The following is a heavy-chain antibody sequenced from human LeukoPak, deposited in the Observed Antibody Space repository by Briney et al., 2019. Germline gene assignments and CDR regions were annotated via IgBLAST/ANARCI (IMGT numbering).Heavy chain of an antibody. CDR1: GFTFSDYY. J-gene: IGHJ3*02. CDR2: ISGSGTII. CDR3: GRDFGLTGTKRSFDI. D-gene: IGHD1-7*01. V-gene: IGHV3-11*01. Sequence: GGSLRLSCAASGFTFSDYYMGWIRQAPGKGREWLSYISGSGTIIYYADSVKGRFTISRDNAKNSLDLQMNSLRADDTAVYYCGRDFGLTGTKRSFDIWGQGTMVTVSS.